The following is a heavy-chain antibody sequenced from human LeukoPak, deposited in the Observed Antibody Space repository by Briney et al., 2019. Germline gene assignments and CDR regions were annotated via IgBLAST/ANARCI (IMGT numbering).Heavy chain of an antibody. CDR3: ARDKDGVITRYFDY. Sequence: GGSLRLSCAASGFTFSSYAMHWVRQAPGKGLEWVAVISYDGSNNYYADSVKGRFTISRDNSKNTLYLQMNSLRAEDTAVYYCARDKDGVITRYFDYWGQGTLVTVSS. CDR1: GFTFSSYA. D-gene: IGHD3-22*01. J-gene: IGHJ4*02. V-gene: IGHV3-30-3*01. CDR2: ISYDGSNN.